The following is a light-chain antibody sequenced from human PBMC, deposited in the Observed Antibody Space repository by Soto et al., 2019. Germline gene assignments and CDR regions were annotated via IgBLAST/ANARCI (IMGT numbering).Light chain of an antibody. J-gene: IGLJ1*01. CDR1: SSDVGGYNY. CDR3: SSYAGSNNFV. CDR2: EVS. Sequence: QSALTQPPSASGSPGQSVTISCSGTSSDVGGYNYVSWHQQHPGKAPKLMIYEVSKRPSGVPDRFSGSKSGNTASLIVSGLQAEDEAVYYCSSYAGSNNFVFGTGTKLTVL. V-gene: IGLV2-8*01.